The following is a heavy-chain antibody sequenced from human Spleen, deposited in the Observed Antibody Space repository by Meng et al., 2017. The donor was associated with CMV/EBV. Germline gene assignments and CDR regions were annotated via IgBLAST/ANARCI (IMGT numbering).Heavy chain of an antibody. Sequence: GESLKISCKGPGYSFANYWIAWVRQMPGKGLEWMGIIYPGDSDTRYNASFQGQVTISADKSISTAYLQWSSLKASDTAMYYCARLGGYCSSTSCTHYYYYGMDVWGQGTTVTVSS. V-gene: IGHV5-51*01. CDR1: GYSFANYW. D-gene: IGHD2-2*01. CDR3: ARLGGYCSSTSCTHYYYYGMDV. J-gene: IGHJ6*02. CDR2: IYPGDSDT.